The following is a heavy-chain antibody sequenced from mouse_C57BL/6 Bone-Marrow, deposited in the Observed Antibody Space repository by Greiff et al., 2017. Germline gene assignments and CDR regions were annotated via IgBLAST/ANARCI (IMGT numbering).Heavy chain of an antibody. J-gene: IGHJ1*03. D-gene: IGHD1-1*01. CDR2: IDPENGAT. CDR3: TARTLITTVVADWDFDV. V-gene: IGHV14-4*01. Sequence: EVKLMESGAELVRPGASVKLSCTASGFNIKDDYMHWVKQRPEQGLEWIGWIDPENGATEYASKFQGKATITADTSSNTVYLQLISLTSEDTAVFYCTARTLITTVVADWDFDVWGTGTTVTVSS. CDR1: GFNIKDDY.